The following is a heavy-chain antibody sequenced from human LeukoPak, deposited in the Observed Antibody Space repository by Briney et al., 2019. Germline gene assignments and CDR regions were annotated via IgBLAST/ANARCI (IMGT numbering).Heavy chain of an antibody. CDR3: ARRGYHDYSGFDY. CDR2: ISGSSSDI. Sequence: PGGSLRLSCAGSEFTFRSYSMNWVRQAPGKGLEWVSSISGSSSDIYYADSVKGQFTISRDNSKNSLYLQMKSLRAEDTALYYCARRGYHDYSGFDYWGQGTLVTVSS. V-gene: IGHV3-21*01. CDR1: EFTFRSYS. J-gene: IGHJ4*02. D-gene: IGHD1-26*01.